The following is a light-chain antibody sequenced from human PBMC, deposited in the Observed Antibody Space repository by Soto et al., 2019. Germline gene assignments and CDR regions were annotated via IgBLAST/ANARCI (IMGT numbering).Light chain of an antibody. CDR2: KAS. CDR1: QTISQW. CDR3: QHYNSYSEA. J-gene: IGKJ1*01. Sequence: DIQMTQSPSTLSVSVGDRVTITCRASQTISQWLAWYQQKPGKAPKLLIYKASTLKSGVPSRFSGSGSGTEFTLTISSLQPDDFATYYCQHYNSYSEAFGQGTKVDIK. V-gene: IGKV1-5*03.